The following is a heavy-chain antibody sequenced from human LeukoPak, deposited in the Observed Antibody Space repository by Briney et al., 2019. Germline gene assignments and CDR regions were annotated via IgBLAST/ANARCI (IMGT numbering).Heavy chain of an antibody. D-gene: IGHD4-23*01. CDR1: GGSISSYH. CDR3: ARDYGGNSITFGI. J-gene: IGHJ3*02. CDR2: IAYSGST. V-gene: IGHV4-59*01. Sequence: SETLSLTCTVSGGSISSYHWSWIRQPPGKGLEWIGYIAYSGSTIYNPSLKSRVTITLDTSKNLFSLKLTSVTAADTAVYYCARDYGGNSITFGIWGQGTMVTVSS.